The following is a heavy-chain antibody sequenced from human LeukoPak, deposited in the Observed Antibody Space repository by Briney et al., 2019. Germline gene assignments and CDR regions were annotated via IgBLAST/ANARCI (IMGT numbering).Heavy chain of an antibody. CDR2: IYTSGST. CDR3: ARKSSSVGPFDY. CDR1: GGSISSGSYY. D-gene: IGHD6-25*01. J-gene: IGHJ4*02. V-gene: IGHV4-61*02. Sequence: SQTLSLTCTVSGGSISSGSYYWSCIRRPAGKGLECIGRIYTSGSTNYNPSLKSRVTISVDTSKNQFSLKLSSVTAADTAVYYCARKSSSVGPFDYWGQGTLVTVSS.